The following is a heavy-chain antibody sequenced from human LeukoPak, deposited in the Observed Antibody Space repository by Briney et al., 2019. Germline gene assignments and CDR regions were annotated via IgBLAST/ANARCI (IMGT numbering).Heavy chain of an antibody. V-gene: IGHV4-4*02. CDR2: IYHSGST. D-gene: IGHD3-10*01. CDR1: GGSISSSNW. J-gene: IGHJ6*04. CDR3: TRGVLLWFGELFYYYGMDV. Sequence: SGTLSLTCAVSGGSISSSNWWSWVRQPPGKGLEWIGEIYHSGSTNYNPSLKSRVTISVDKSKNQFSLKLSSVTAADTAVYYRTRGVLLWFGELFYYYGMDVWGKGTTVTVSS.